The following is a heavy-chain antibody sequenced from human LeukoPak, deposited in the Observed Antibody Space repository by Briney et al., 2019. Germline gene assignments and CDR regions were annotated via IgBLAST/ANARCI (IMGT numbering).Heavy chain of an antibody. D-gene: IGHD5-12*01. J-gene: IGHJ4*02. CDR2: IYYSGTT. Sequence: SSETLSLTCTVSGGSISSYYWSWIRQPPGKGLEWMGYIYYSGTTNYNPSLKSRVTISLDTSRNQFSLKLRSVTTADTAVYYCARRRVYSGSGEFDFWGQGTLVTVSS. CDR1: GGSISSYY. V-gene: IGHV4-59*01. CDR3: ARRRVYSGSGEFDF.